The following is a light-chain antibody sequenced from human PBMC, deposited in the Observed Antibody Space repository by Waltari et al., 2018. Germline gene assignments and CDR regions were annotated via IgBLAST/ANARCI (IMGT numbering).Light chain of an antibody. CDR2: EVS. V-gene: IGLV2-14*01. J-gene: IGLJ3*02. CDR1: SSDVGGYDS. CDR3: SSYTSSSSWV. Sequence: QSALTHPASVSGSPGQSITISCTGTSSDVGGYDSVSWYQQHPGKAPTRMIYEVSNRPSGVSSRFSGSKSANTASLTISGLQAEDEADYYCSSYTSSSSWVFGGGTKLTVL.